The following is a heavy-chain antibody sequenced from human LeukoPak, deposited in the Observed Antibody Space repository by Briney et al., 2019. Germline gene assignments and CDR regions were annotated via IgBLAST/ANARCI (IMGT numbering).Heavy chain of an antibody. CDR1: GFTFSSYW. D-gene: IGHD5-12*01. J-gene: IGHJ4*02. CDR2: IKQDGSEK. V-gene: IGHV3-7*01. CDR3: ARALPYSGYDPYIDY. Sequence: PGGSLRLSCAASGFTFSSYWMTWVRQAPGKGLEWVANIKQDGSEKYYVDSVKGRCTISRDNAKNSLYLQMNSLRAEDTAVYYCARALPYSGYDPYIDYWGQGTLVSVSS.